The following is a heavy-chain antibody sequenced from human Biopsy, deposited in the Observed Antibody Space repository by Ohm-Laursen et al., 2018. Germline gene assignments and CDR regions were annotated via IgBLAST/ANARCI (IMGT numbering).Heavy chain of an antibody. CDR1: GFTFSTYS. CDR2: INVYSNKK. Sequence: GSLRLSCTASGFTFSTYSMNWVRQAPGRGLEWVSYINVYSNKKYYADSVKGRFIVSRDNDKNSLYLQMNSLRAEDTAVYHCARSPGRDRMDVWGQGTTVSVSS. D-gene: IGHD1-14*01. V-gene: IGHV3-48*04. J-gene: IGHJ6*02. CDR3: ARSPGRDRMDV.